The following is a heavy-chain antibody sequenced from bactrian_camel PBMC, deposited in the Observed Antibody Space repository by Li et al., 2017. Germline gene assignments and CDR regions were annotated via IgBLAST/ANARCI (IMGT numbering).Heavy chain of an antibody. Sequence: DVQLVESGGGSVQAGGSPKLSCTSSGYDISTCEKGWVRQAPGKEREGVAAIDSDGSTSYADSVKGRFTISRDNAKNTLYLQLDSLKTEDTAMYYCAHRGLSSDYVSGFDDRDNYWGQGTQVTVS. CDR3: AHRGLSSDYVSGFDDRDNY. J-gene: IGHJ4*01. V-gene: IGHV3S67*01. CDR1: GYDISTCE. D-gene: IGHD4*01. CDR2: IDSDGST.